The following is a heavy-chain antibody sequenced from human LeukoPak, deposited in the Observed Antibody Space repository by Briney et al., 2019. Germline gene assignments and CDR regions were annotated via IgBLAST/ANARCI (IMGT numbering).Heavy chain of an antibody. CDR1: GFTFSSYA. CDR2: ISGSGGST. D-gene: IGHD2-15*01. V-gene: IGHV3-23*01. Sequence: GGSLRLSCAASGFTFSSYAMSWVRQAPGKGLEWVSAISGSGGSTYYADSVKGRFTISRDNSKNTLYLQMNSLRAEDTAVYYCAKVSGIVVVVAATVNYWGQGTLVTVSS. J-gene: IGHJ4*02. CDR3: AKVSGIVVVVAATVNY.